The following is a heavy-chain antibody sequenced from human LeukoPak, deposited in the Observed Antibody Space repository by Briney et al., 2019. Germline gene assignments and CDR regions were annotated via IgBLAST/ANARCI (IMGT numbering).Heavy chain of an antibody. J-gene: IGHJ4*02. D-gene: IGHD1-26*01. Sequence: GGSLRLSCAASGFNFSSYAMSWVRQAPGKGLEWVSVGGPGGDTYYAASVRGRFTISRDNSKNTLSLQMNSLRDDDTAVYYCAKGTRGGYWEFDYWGRGTLVTVSS. V-gene: IGHV3-23*01. CDR3: AKGTRGGYWEFDY. CDR2: GGPGGDT. CDR1: GFNFSSYA.